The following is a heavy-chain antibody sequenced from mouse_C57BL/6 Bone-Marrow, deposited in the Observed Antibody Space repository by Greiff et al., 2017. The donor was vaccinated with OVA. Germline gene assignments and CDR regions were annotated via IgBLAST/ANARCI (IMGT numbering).Heavy chain of an antibody. CDR3: AREGYTTVVESFAY. CDR1: GYTFTSYG. V-gene: IGHV1-81*01. J-gene: IGHJ3*01. D-gene: IGHD1-1*01. Sequence: VQLQQSGAELARPGASVKLSCKASGYTFTSYGISWVKQRTGQGLEWIGEIYSRSGNTYYKEKFKGKATLTADKSSSTAYMELRSLKSEDSAIYFCAREGYTTVVESFAYWGQGTLITVSA. CDR2: IYSRSGNT.